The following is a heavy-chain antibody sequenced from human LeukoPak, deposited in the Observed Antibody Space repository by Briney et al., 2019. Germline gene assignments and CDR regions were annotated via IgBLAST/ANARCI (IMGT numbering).Heavy chain of an antibody. CDR3: ARDPTSSWETAFDI. CDR1: GFTFDDYG. Sequence: GGSLRLSCAASGFTFDDYGMNWVRQAPGKGLEWVPSISSGTSYIYYADSVKGRFTISRDNAKNSLYLQMNSLRAEDTAVYYCARDPTSSWETAFDIWGQGTMVTVSS. CDR2: ISSGTSYI. D-gene: IGHD1-26*01. J-gene: IGHJ3*02. V-gene: IGHV3-21*01.